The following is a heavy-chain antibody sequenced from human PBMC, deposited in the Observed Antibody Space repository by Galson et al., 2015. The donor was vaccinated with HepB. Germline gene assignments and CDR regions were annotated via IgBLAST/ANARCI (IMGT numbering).Heavy chain of an antibody. V-gene: IGHV1-3*01. CDR2: INAGNGNT. CDR1: GYTFTSYA. Sequence: SVKVSCKASGYTFTSYAMHWVRQAPGQRLEWMGWINAGNGNTNYSQMFQGRVTITRDTSASTAYMKMISLRSEDTAVYYCAGDTERNYGDYGELDYWGQGTLFTVSS. CDR3: AGDTERNYGDYGELDY. D-gene: IGHD4-17*01. J-gene: IGHJ4*02.